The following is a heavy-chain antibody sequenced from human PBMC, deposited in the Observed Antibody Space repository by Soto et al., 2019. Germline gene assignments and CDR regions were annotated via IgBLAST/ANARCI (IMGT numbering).Heavy chain of an antibody. CDR3: ARDRYSSGSRGYYFDY. V-gene: IGHV3-21*01. J-gene: IGHJ4*02. Sequence: PGGSLRLSCAASGFTFSSYSMNWVRQAPGKGLEWVSSISSSSSYIYYADSVKGRFTISRDNAKNSLYLQMNSLRAEDTAVYYCARDRYSSGSRGYYFDYWGQGTLVTVSS. CDR2: ISSSSSYI. CDR1: GFTFSSYS. D-gene: IGHD6-19*01.